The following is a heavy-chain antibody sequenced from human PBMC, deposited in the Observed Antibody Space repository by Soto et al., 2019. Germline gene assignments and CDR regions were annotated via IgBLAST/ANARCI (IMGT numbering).Heavy chain of an antibody. CDR2: IYWDDVQ. D-gene: IGHD2-15*01. Sequence: QITLRESGPTLVKPTQTLTLTCTISGFSLSTSGVGVGWIRQPPGKSLEWLALIYWDDVQRYSPSLKTRLTITKDTSRSQVVLTMTNMDPVDTATYYCAHSPCSRGTCYLFDYWGQGTLVTVSS. V-gene: IGHV2-5*02. J-gene: IGHJ4*02. CDR1: GFSLSTSGVG. CDR3: AHSPCSRGTCYLFDY.